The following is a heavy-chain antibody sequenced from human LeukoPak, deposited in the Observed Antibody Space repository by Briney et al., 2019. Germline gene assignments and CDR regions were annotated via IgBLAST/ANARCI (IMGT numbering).Heavy chain of an antibody. D-gene: IGHD6-13*01. CDR2: ISYSGST. J-gene: IGHJ6*03. Sequence: NPSETLSLTCTVSGGSIRSYSWSWIRQSPGKGLEWIGSISYSGSTDYNPSLNNRVTISVDRSKNNFSLRLTCVSAADTAVYYCARYSSSWFLTDYYYYMDIWGKGTTVIVSS. V-gene: IGHV4-59*08. CDR1: GGSIRSYS. CDR3: ARYSSSWFLTDYYYYMDI.